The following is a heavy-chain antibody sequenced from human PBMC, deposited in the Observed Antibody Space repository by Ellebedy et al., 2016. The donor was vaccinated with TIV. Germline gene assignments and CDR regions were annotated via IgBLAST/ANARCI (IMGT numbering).Heavy chain of an antibody. Sequence: GESLKISXAASGFSFDDYDMSWVRQSPGKGLEWVSGINWNGDSTDYAGSVKGRFTISRDNSKNTLYLQMNSLRADDTAIYYCAKDLGAGGGSVFNYWGQGTLVTVSS. CDR1: GFSFDDYD. CDR3: AKDLGAGGGSVFNY. J-gene: IGHJ4*02. CDR2: INWNGDST. V-gene: IGHV3-20*04. D-gene: IGHD2-15*01.